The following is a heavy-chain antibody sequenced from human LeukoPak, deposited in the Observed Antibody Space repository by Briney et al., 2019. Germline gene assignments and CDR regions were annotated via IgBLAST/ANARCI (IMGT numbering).Heavy chain of an antibody. Sequence: PGGSLRLSRAASGFTFSSYGMHWVRQAPGEGLEWVAVISYDGSNKYYADSVKGRFTISRDNSKNTLYLQMNSLRAEDTAVYYCAKDRRYSGYDSGGDYWGQGTLVTVSS. J-gene: IGHJ4*02. CDR3: AKDRRYSGYDSGGDY. V-gene: IGHV3-30*18. CDR2: ISYDGSNK. D-gene: IGHD5-12*01. CDR1: GFTFSSYG.